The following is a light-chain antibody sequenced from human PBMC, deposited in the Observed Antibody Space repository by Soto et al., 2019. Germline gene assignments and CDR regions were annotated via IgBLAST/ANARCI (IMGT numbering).Light chain of an antibody. CDR2: AAS. J-gene: IGKJ1*01. V-gene: IGKV1-8*01. CDR1: QGISSY. Sequence: AIRMTQSPSSFSASTGDRVTITCRASQGISSYLAWYQQKPGKAPKLLIYAASTLQSGVPSRFSGSGSGTAFTLTFRSLHSEFFATYYCQHYYSYPRT. CDR3: QHYYSYPRT.